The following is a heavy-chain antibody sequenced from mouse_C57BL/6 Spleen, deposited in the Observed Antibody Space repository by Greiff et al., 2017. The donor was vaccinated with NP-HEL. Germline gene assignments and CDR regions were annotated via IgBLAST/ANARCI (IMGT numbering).Heavy chain of an antibody. D-gene: IGHD1-1*02. Sequence: QVQLQQPGAELVKPGASVKLSCKASGYTFTSYWMHWVKQRPGPGLEWIGMIHPNSGSTNYNEKFKSKATLTVDKSSSTAYMQLSSLTSEDSAVYYCARGGGDYYFDYWGQGTTLTVSS. CDR2: IHPNSGST. J-gene: IGHJ2*01. V-gene: IGHV1-64*01. CDR1: GYTFTSYW. CDR3: ARGGGDYYFDY.